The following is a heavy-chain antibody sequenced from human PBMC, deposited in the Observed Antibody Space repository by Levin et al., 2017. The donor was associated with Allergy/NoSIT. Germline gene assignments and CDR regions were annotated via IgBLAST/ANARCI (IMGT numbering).Heavy chain of an antibody. D-gene: IGHD3/OR15-3a*01. Sequence: SETLSLTCTVSGGSISSSGYYWGWVRQPPGKGLEWIAIVSYSGSTDYNPSLKSRATISVDTSMSQFSLKLSSVTAADTAVYYCAGRTDDYYFYGMDVWGQGTSVTVSS. V-gene: IGHV4-39*01. J-gene: IGHJ6*02. CDR3: AGRTDDYYFYGMDV. CDR2: VSYSGST. CDR1: GGSISSSGYY.